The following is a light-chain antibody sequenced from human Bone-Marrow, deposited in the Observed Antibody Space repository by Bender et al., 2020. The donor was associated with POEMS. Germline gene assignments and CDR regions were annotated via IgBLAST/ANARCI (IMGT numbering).Light chain of an antibody. J-gene: IGLJ2*01. CDR2: GYT. V-gene: IGLV1-40*01. Sequence: QSVLTQPPSASGTPGQSVIISCSGTDSNFGGNNVHWYQHLPGTAPKLLIFGYTNRPSGFPDRFSGSKSGTSASLAITGLQVDDEADYYCQSYDSTLSTVFGGGTKLTVL. CDR3: QSYDSTLSTV. CDR1: DSNFGGNN.